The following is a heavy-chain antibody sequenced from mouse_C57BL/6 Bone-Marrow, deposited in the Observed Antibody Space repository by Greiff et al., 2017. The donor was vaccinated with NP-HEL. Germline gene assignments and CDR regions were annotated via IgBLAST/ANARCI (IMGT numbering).Heavy chain of an antibody. Sequence: EVQLQQSGAELVRPGASVKLSCTASGFNIKDDYMHWVKQRPEQGLEWLGWLDPENGDPEYASTFQGKATITADPSSNPAYRQLSSLTSEDTAVYYCTGLPHFDYWGQGTTLTVSS. CDR2: LDPENGDP. J-gene: IGHJ2*01. CDR1: GFNIKDDY. V-gene: IGHV14-4*01. D-gene: IGHD2-10*01. CDR3: TGLPHFDY.